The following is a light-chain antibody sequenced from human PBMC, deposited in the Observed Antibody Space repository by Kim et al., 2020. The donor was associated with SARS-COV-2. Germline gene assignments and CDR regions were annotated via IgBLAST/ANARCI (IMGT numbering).Light chain of an antibody. CDR3: QQYNSYSPPWT. CDR1: QSISVW. J-gene: IGKJ1*01. CDR2: KAS. Sequence: VGDRVTITCRASQSISVWLAWYQQRPGKAPKLLIYKASNLESGVPSRFSGSGSGTEFTLTISSLQPDDFATYYCQQYNSYSPPWTFGQGTKVDIK. V-gene: IGKV1-5*03.